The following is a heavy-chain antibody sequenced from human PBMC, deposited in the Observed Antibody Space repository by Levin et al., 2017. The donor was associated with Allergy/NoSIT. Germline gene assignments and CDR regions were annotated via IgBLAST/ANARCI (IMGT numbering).Heavy chain of an antibody. CDR1: GGSISSYY. CDR2: IYYSGST. Sequence: GSLRLSCTVSGGSISSYYWSWIRQPPGKGLEWIGYIYYSGSTNYNPSLKSRVTISVDTSKNQFSLKLSSVTAADTAVYYCSRGGTSWPYYYGMDVWGQGTTVTVSS. CDR3: SRGGTSWPYYYGMDV. V-gene: IGHV4-59*01. D-gene: IGHD2-2*01. J-gene: IGHJ6*02.